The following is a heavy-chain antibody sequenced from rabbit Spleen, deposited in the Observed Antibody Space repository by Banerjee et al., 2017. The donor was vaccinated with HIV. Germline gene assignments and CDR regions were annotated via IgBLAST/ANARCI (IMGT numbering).Heavy chain of an antibody. J-gene: IGHJ4*01. D-gene: IGHD4-1*01. Sequence: QEQLVESGGGLVQPEGSLTLTCKASGFSFSGRYVMSWVRQAPGKGLGWIGCIGSNIDNTVYEHWAKGRFSLSRTSSTTVDLKMTSLTAADPTTYFCARDLAGIIGWNFYLWGPGPLVTVS. CDR1: GFSFSGRYV. CDR3: ARDLAGIIGWNFYL. CDR2: IGSNIDNT. V-gene: IGHV1S45*01.